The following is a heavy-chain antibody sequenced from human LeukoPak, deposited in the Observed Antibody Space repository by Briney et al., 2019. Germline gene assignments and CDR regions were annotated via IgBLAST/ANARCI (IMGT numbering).Heavy chain of an antibody. CDR2: MNPNSGNT. D-gene: IGHD6-19*01. V-gene: IGHV1-8*01. CDR1: GYTFTSYD. CDR3: ARVPRIAVAGDYYFDY. J-gene: IGHJ4*02. Sequence: ASVKVSCKASGYTFTSYDINWVRQATGQGLEWMGWMNPNSGNTGYAQKFQGRVTMTRNTSISTAYMELSSLRSEDTAVYYRARVPRIAVAGDYYFDYWGQGTLVTVSS.